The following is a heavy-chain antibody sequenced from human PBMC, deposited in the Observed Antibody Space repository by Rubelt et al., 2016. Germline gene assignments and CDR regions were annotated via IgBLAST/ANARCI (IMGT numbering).Heavy chain of an antibody. D-gene: IGHD4/OR15-4a*01. CDR2: IGGGTSNT. CDR3: ARENYGGNYPFDF. Sequence: RWVRRSPGKGLEWVSGIGGGTSNTYYADSVRGRFTISRDNSKSTLFLQMSSLSADDTAVYYCARENYGGNYPFDFWGQGTLVTVSS. J-gene: IGHJ4*02. V-gene: IGHV3-23*01.